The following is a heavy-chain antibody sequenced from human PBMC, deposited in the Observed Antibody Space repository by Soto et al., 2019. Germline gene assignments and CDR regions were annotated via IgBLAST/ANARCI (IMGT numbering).Heavy chain of an antibody. CDR3: ARGAAIAAAGTRARYYYGMDV. J-gene: IGHJ6*02. CDR1: GGSFSGYY. Sequence: PSETLSLTCAVYGGSFSGYYWSWIRQPPGKGLEWIGEINHSGSTNYNPSLKSRVTISVDTSKNQFPLKLSSVTAADTAVYYCARGAAIAAAGTRARYYYGMDVWGQGTTVTSP. CDR2: INHSGST. D-gene: IGHD6-13*01. V-gene: IGHV4-34*01.